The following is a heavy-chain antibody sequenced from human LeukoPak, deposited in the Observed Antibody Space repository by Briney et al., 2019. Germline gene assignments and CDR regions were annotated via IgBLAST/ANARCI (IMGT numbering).Heavy chain of an antibody. V-gene: IGHV1-46*01. J-gene: IGHJ5*02. Sequence: ASVKVSCKASGYTFTSYYMHWVRQAPGQGLEWMGIINPSGGSTSYAQKFQGRVTMTRDTSIRTAYMELSRLRSDDTAVYYCARDQRALLRYFDWSSDPWGQGTLVTVSS. D-gene: IGHD3-9*01. CDR1: GYTFTSYY. CDR3: ARDQRALLRYFDWSSDP. CDR2: INPSGGST.